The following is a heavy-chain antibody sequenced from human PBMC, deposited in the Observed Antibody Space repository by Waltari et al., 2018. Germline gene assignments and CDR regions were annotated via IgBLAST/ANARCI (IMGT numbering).Heavy chain of an antibody. CDR2: INHRGST. CDR3: ARGPRGGSRSYRYRGPFDY. D-gene: IGHD3-10*01. CDR1: GGSFSGYY. Sequence: QVQLQQWGAGLLKPSETLSLTCAVYGGSFSGYYWSWIRQPPGKGLEWLGEINHRGSTTDTPSLMRRVSLSVDTSQNQFSRQLSSVPAADPAVYYCARGPRGGSRSYRYRGPFDYWRQGTLVTVSS. V-gene: IGHV4-34*01. J-gene: IGHJ4*02.